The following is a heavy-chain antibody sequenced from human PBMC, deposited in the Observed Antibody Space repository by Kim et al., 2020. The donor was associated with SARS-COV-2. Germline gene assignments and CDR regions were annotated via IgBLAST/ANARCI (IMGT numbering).Heavy chain of an antibody. CDR3: ARAGTLRSSSWFDY. Sequence: SETLSLTCTVSGGSISSGGYYWSWIRQHPGKGLEWIGYIYYSGSTYYNPSLKSRVTISVDTSKNQFSLKLSSVTAADTAVYYCARAGTLRSSSWFDYWGQGTLVTVSS. J-gene: IGHJ4*02. D-gene: IGHD6-13*01. CDR2: IYYSGST. V-gene: IGHV4-31*03. CDR1: GGSISSGGYY.